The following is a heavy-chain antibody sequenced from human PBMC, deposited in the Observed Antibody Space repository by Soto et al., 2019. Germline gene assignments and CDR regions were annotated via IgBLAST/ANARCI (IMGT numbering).Heavy chain of an antibody. D-gene: IGHD2-15*01. CDR3: AKSLVVVVVDATLGFDY. Sequence: EVQLLESGGGLVQPGGSLRLSCAASGFTFSSYAMSWVRQAPGKGLEWVSAISGSGGSTYYADSVKGRFTISRDNSKKTLYLQMNRLRAEDTAVYYCAKSLVVVVVDATLGFDYWGQGTLVTVSS. V-gene: IGHV3-23*01. J-gene: IGHJ4*02. CDR1: GFTFSSYA. CDR2: ISGSGGST.